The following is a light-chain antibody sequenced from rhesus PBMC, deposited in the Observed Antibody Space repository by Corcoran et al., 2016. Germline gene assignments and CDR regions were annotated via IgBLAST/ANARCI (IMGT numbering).Light chain of an antibody. J-gene: IGKJ2*01. CDR2: KAS. CDR1: QSIRNW. V-gene: IGKV1-22*01. CDR3: QQYNSSPYS. Sequence: DIQMTQSPSSLSASVGDTVTITCRASQSIRNWLAWYQQKPGKAPKLLIEKASSLQSGVPSRFSGRGTGTDFTLTISSLQSEDFATYYCQQYNSSPYSFGQGTKVEIK.